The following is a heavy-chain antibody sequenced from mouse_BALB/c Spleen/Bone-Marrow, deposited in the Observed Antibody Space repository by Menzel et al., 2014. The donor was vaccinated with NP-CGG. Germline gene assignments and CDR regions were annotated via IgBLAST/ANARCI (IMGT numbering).Heavy chain of an antibody. CDR2: IDPYYGGI. J-gene: IGHJ3*01. CDR3: ARSIEYRPLTY. CDR1: GYSFTGYN. V-gene: IGHV1-39*01. D-gene: IGHD2-14*01. Sequence: EVQLVESGPELEKPGASVKISCKASGYSFTGYNMNWVKQTNGKSLEWIGNIDPYYGGISYTQKFKDKATLTVDRSSSTAYMQLKSLTSEDSAVYYCARSIEYRPLTYWGQGTLVTVSA.